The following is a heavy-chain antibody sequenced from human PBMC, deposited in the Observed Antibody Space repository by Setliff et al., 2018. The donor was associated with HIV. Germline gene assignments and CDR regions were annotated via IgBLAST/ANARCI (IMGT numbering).Heavy chain of an antibody. V-gene: IGHV3-7*03. CDR1: GFSFSNYW. CDR3: ARDPRTDSSYAWFDS. J-gene: IGHJ5*01. Sequence: GGSLRLSCAASGFSFSNYWMNWVRQVPGKGLEWVANTNQDGSEKKYVDSMKGRLTISRDNAKNSLYLQMTSLRAEDTALYFCARDPRTDSSYAWFDSWGQGTLVTVSS. D-gene: IGHD6-6*01. CDR2: TNQDGSEK.